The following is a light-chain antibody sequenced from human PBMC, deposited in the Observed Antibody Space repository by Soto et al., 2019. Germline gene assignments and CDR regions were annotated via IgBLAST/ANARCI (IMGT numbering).Light chain of an antibody. J-gene: IGKJ2*01. CDR2: GAS. CDR1: QSVSSD. CDR3: QHYHGWPFT. V-gene: IGKV3-15*01. Sequence: EILMTQSPATLSVSSGERATLSFRASQSVSSDLAWYQHHPGQAPRLLIYGASTRVTGTPPRFSGSGSGTEFTLTITSLQAEDFAVYYCQHYHGWPFTFGQGTKMEMK.